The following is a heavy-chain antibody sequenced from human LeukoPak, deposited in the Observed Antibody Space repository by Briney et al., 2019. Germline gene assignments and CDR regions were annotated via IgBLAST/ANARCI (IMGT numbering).Heavy chain of an antibody. V-gene: IGHV1-24*01. J-gene: IGHJ5*02. CDR3: ARGGIAAAGTWFDP. D-gene: IGHD6-13*01. CDR1: GYTLTELS. CDR2: FDPEDGET. Sequence: ASVKVSCKVSGYTLTELSMHWVRQAPGKGLEWMGGFDPEDGETIYAQKLQGWVTMTRDTPISTAYMELSRLRSDDTAVYYCARGGIAAAGTWFDPWGQGTLVTVSS.